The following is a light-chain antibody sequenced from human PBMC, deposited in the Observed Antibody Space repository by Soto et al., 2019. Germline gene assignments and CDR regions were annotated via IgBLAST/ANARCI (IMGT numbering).Light chain of an antibody. V-gene: IGKV3-20*01. CDR3: QQYISSVT. CDR1: QSVDTTF. Sequence: DIVLTQSPGSLSLSPGHRATLSCRASQSVDTTFFAWYQKKPGPAPRLLIQGASKKATGIPDRFSGSGSGTDFTLIISRLEPEDFAVYYLQQYISSVTFGQGTKVEIK. CDR2: GAS. J-gene: IGKJ1*01.